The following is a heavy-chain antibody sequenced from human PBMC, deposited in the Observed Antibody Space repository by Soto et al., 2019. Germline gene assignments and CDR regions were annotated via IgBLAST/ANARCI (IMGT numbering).Heavy chain of an antibody. CDR2: LSKDGANE. CDR3: AKDPSTGSAYY. CDR1: GFILSNYA. J-gene: IGHJ4*02. Sequence: EVQLLESGGDLGRPGASLRLSCTASGFILSNYAMNWVRQAPGKGLEWVSTLSKDGANEHYADSVKGRFTISRDGSKNTLYLHMNSLRAEDTAMYYCAKDPSTGSAYYWGQGTQVTVSS. V-gene: IGHV3-23*01. D-gene: IGHD3-9*01.